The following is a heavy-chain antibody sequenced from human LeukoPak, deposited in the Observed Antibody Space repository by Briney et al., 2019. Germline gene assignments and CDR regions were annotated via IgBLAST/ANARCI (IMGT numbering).Heavy chain of an antibody. CDR3: ASGYSSSWFDY. D-gene: IGHD6-13*01. J-gene: IGHJ4*02. Sequence: PSETLSLTCTVSGGSISSSSYYWSWIRQPAGKGLEWIGRIYTSGSTNYNPSLKSRVTMSVDTSKNQFSLKLSSVTAADTAVYYCASGYSSSWFDYWGQGTLVTVSS. CDR2: IYTSGST. CDR1: GGSISSSSYY. V-gene: IGHV4-61*02.